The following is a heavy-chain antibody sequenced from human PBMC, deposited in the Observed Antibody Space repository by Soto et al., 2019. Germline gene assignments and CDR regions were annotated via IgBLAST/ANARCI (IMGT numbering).Heavy chain of an antibody. CDR3: ARDLIAVAGTREGY. V-gene: IGHV1-2*02. CDR1: GYTFTGYY. Sequence: ASVKASCKASGYTFTGYYMHWVRQAPGQGLEWMGWINPNSGGTNYAQKFQGRVTMTRDTSISTAYMELSRLRSDDTAVYYCARDLIAVAGTREGYWGQGTLVTVSS. D-gene: IGHD6-19*01. CDR2: INPNSGGT. J-gene: IGHJ4*02.